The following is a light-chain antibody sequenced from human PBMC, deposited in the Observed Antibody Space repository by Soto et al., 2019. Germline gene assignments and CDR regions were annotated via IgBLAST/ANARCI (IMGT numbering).Light chain of an antibody. CDR2: AAS. Sequence: EVVMTQSPATLSVSPGERVTLSCRASQNVVSSLAWYQQKPGQAPRLLIYAASTRATGIPARFSGSGSGTEFTLTINSLQSEDFAVYICQQYHAWPLAYTFGQGTKLEIK. V-gene: IGKV3-15*01. CDR3: QQYHAWPLAYT. CDR1: QNVVSS. J-gene: IGKJ2*01.